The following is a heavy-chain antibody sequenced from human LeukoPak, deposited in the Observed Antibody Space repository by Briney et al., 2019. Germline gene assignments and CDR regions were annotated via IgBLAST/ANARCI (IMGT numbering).Heavy chain of an antibody. Sequence: SGTLSLTCAVSGDSISSSNWWSWVRQPPGKGLEWIGEIYHSGSTNYNPSLKSRVTMSVDTSKNQFSLKLSSVTAADTAMYYCAREGGTTPGYYYYYMDVWGKGTTVTVSS. CDR3: AREGGTTPGYYYYYMDV. CDR2: IYHSGST. D-gene: IGHD1-7*01. V-gene: IGHV4-4*02. CDR1: GDSISSSNW. J-gene: IGHJ6*03.